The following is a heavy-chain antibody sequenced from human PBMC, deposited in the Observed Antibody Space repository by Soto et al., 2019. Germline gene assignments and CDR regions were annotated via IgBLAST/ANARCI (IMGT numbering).Heavy chain of an antibody. J-gene: IGHJ6*02. CDR3: ARGYSGYDWGIRGYYYGMDV. Sequence: XETLCLTCPVYGWSFSGYYWSWIRQPPGKGLEWIGEINHSGSTNYNPSLKSRVTISVDTSKNKFSLKLSSVTAADTAVYYCARGYSGYDWGIRGYYYGMDVWGQGTTVTVSS. CDR2: INHSGST. V-gene: IGHV4-34*01. D-gene: IGHD5-12*01. CDR1: GWSFSGYY.